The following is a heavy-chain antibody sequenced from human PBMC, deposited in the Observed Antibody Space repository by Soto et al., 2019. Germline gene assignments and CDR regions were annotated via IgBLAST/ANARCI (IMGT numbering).Heavy chain of an antibody. D-gene: IGHD3-3*01. CDR3: ARVAYYDFWSGYILDY. V-gene: IGHV4-4*02. CDR2: IYHSGST. Sequence: SETLSLTCAVSGGSISSSNWWSWVRQPPGKGLEWIGEIYHSGSTNYNPPLKSRVTISVDKSKNQFSLKLSSVTAADTAVYYCARVAYYDFWSGYILDYWGQGTLVTVSS. CDR1: GGSISSSNW. J-gene: IGHJ4*02.